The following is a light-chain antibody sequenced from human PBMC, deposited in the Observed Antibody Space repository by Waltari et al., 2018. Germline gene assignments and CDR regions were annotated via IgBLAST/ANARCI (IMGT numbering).Light chain of an antibody. V-gene: IGKV2-30*01. J-gene: IGKJ2*01. CDR1: HSLLYSDGNIY. CDR3: MQVSQWPHT. Sequence: EVVMTQSPVSLPVTLGQPASISCKSNHSLLYSDGNIYLNWLQQRPGQSPRRLIYKVSNRDSEVPDRFSDTGSATDFTLKISRVEADDIGIYYCMQVSQWPHTFGPGTKLEI. CDR2: KVS.